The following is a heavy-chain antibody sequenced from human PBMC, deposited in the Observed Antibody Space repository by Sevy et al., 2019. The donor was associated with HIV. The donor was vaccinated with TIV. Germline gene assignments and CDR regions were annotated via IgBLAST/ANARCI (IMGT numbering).Heavy chain of an antibody. Sequence: GGSLRLSCAASGFTFSTYGMHWVRQAPGKGLEWVAVIWFDGSNTYYADYVKGRFTISGEIAKNTLHLQMNSLSAEDTDVYYCARDHAFYDYRDYGPAFMPEYWSQGTLVTVS. CDR3: ARDHAFYDYRDYGPAFMPEY. J-gene: IGHJ4*02. D-gene: IGHD3-16*01. CDR1: GFTFSTYG. V-gene: IGHV3-33*01. CDR2: IWFDGSNT.